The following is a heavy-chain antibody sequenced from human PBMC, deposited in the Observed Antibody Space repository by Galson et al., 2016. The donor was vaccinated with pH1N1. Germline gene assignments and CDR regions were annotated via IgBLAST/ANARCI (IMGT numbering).Heavy chain of an antibody. CDR2: ISGYNGNT. Sequence: SVKVSCKASGYMFTSYGITWVRQAPGQGLEWMGLISGYNGNTNYAQKFRGRLTMTTDTSTTTAYTELRSLRSDDTAFYYCARLSGSRWLDPWGQGTPVTVSS. CDR1: GYMFTSYG. CDR3: ARLSGSRWLDP. V-gene: IGHV1-18*01. J-gene: IGHJ5*02. D-gene: IGHD3-10*01.